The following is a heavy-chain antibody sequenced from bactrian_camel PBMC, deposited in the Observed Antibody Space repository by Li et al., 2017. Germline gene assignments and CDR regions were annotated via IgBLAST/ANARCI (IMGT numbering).Heavy chain of an antibody. V-gene: IGHV3S1*01. CDR3: AAPQFGCTSNSWIVATRRANF. CDR2: MASVGGAT. D-gene: IGHD6*01. CDR1: GSADRTYC. Sequence: HVQLVESGGGSVQTGGSLTLSCGASGSADRTYCLGWFRQAPGQERELVAAMASVGGATYYADSVKGRFTLYVNNAENTLSLRMNNLKPEDTAVYYCAAPQFGCTSNSWIVATRRANFWGQGTQVTVS. J-gene: IGHJ4*01.